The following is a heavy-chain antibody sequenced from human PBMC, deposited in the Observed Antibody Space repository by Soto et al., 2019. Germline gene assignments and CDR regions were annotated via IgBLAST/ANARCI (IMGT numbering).Heavy chain of an antibody. CDR3: ARDLPRTTVTYRQFDY. J-gene: IGHJ4*02. V-gene: IGHV1-18*01. Sequence: GASVKVSCKASGYTFTSYGISWVRQAPGQGLEWMGWISAYNGNTNYAQKLQGRVTMTTDTSTSTAYMELRSLRSDDTAVYYCARDLPRTTVTYRQFDYWGQGTLVTSPQ. CDR1: GYTFTSYG. CDR2: ISAYNGNT. D-gene: IGHD4-17*01.